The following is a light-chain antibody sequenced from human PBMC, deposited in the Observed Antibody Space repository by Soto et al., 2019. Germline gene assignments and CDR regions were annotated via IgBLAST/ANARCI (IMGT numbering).Light chain of an antibody. CDR3: QQSFSVPFT. V-gene: IGKV1-39*01. Sequence: DIQMTQSPSSLSASVGDRVTITCRASQTISTYLNWYQQKPGKAPKLLIYAAFTLQSGVPSRFSDSTSGTDFTLTISSLQPEDFVTYYCQQSFSVPFTFGGGTRVEIK. J-gene: IGKJ4*01. CDR2: AAF. CDR1: QTISTY.